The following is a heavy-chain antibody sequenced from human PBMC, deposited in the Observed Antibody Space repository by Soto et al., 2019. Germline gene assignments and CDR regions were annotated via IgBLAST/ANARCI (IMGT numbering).Heavy chain of an antibody. Sequence: ASVKVSCKASGYTFTGYYMHWVRQAPGQGLEWMGWINPNSGGTNYAQKFQGWVTITRDTSISTAYMELSRLRSDDTVVYYCARSPPGITGPMDVRGQGTTVTVSS. CDR2: INPNSGGT. V-gene: IGHV1-2*04. D-gene: IGHD1-20*01. J-gene: IGHJ6*02. CDR1: GYTFTGYY. CDR3: ARSPPGITGPMDV.